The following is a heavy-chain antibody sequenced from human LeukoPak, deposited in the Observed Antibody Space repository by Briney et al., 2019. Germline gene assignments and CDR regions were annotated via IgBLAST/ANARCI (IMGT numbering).Heavy chain of an antibody. CDR1: GFTFSSYG. D-gene: IGHD6-19*01. Sequence: PGGSLRLSCAASGFTFSSYGMHWVRQAPGKGLEWVAVIWYDGSNKYYADSVKGRFTISRDNSKNTLYLQMNSLRAEDTAVYYCARAIGAVAGFDYWGQGTLVTVSS. CDR3: ARAIGAVAGFDY. J-gene: IGHJ4*02. CDR2: IWYDGSNK. V-gene: IGHV3-33*01.